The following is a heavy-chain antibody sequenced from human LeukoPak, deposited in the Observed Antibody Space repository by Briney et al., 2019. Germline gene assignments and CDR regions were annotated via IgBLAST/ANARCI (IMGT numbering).Heavy chain of an antibody. J-gene: IGHJ5*01. D-gene: IGHD3-16*01. Sequence: GGSLRLSCAASGFTFTKNWMHWVRQAPGKGLVWVPLIKDDGTTTAYADSVKGRFTISRDNAKSTVYLQMNSLRAEDTAIYYCARDRFHAVESWGQGTLVTVSS. CDR2: IKDDGTTT. V-gene: IGHV3-74*01. CDR3: ARDRFHAVES. CDR1: GFTFTKNW.